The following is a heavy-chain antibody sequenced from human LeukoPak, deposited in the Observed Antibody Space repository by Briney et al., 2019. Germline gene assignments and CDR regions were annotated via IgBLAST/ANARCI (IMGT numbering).Heavy chain of an antibody. CDR1: GFTFSNYW. Sequence: PGGSLRLSCAASGFTFSNYWMTWVRQAPGKGLEWVAHIKEDGGEKHYVDPVKGRFTIFRDNAKNSLYLQMNSLRAEDTAMYYCVRDRGYCSGGTCYALWDYWGQGTLVTVSS. CDR3: VRDRGYCSGGTCYALWDY. D-gene: IGHD2-15*01. CDR2: IKEDGGEK. J-gene: IGHJ4*02. V-gene: IGHV3-7*01.